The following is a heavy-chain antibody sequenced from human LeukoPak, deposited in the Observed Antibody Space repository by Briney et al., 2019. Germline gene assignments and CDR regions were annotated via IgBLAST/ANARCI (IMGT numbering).Heavy chain of an antibody. V-gene: IGHV3-33*06. CDR3: AKDAERGFDYSNSLNY. Sequence: PGWSLRLSCETSGFTFSHYGMHWVRQAPGAGLEWVAVIWSDASNTYYADSVKGRFTISRDNSRNTLYLQMSSLRAEDTAVYYCAKDAERGFDYSNSLNYWGQGTLVTVSS. D-gene: IGHD4-11*01. CDR1: GFTFSHYG. J-gene: IGHJ4*02. CDR2: IWSDASNT.